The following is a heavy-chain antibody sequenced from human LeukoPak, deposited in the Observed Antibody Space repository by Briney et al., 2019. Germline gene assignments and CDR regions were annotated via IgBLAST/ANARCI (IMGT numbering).Heavy chain of an antibody. Sequence: GASVKVCCKASVYTFTCYSMHWVGPAAGQGLEWMGWINPIMGGTNYAQTVPGRVTMTRDTYISKGYMELRRLRSDNTAVYCCARVLLEWLIAFDIWGQGTRVTVS. CDR2: INPIMGGT. J-gene: IGHJ3*02. CDR1: VYTFTCYS. V-gene: IGHV1-2*02. CDR3: ARVLLEWLIAFDI. D-gene: IGHD3-3*01.